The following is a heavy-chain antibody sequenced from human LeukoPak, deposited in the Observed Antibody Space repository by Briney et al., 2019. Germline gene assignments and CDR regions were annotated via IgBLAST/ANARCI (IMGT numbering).Heavy chain of an antibody. V-gene: IGHV3-30*04. CDR2: ISYDGRNK. D-gene: IGHD5-24*01. J-gene: IGHJ4*02. Sequence: GGSLRLSCAASGFTFSSYAMYWVRQAPGKGLEGVAVISYDGRNKNYADSVKGRFTLSRDNSKNTLYLQMNSLRAEDTAVYYCARGAWRWEMATTQFDYWGQGTLVTVSS. CDR3: ARGAWRWEMATTQFDY. CDR1: GFTFSSYA.